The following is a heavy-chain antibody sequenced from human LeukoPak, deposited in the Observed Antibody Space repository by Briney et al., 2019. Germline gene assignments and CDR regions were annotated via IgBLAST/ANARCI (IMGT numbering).Heavy chain of an antibody. CDR3: ASLVRGVQYYYGMDV. D-gene: IGHD3-10*01. CDR2: INHSGRT. Sequence: PSETLSLTCAVYGGSFSGYYWSWIRQPPGKGLEWIGEINHSGRTNYNPSLKSRVTISVDTSKNQFSLKLSSVTAADTAVYYCASLVRGVQYYYGMDVWGKGTTVTVSS. J-gene: IGHJ6*04. V-gene: IGHV4-34*01. CDR1: GGSFSGYY.